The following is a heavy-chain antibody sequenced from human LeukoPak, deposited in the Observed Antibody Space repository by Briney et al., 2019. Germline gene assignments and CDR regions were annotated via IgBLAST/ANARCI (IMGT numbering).Heavy chain of an antibody. J-gene: IGHJ5*02. V-gene: IGHV3-23*01. D-gene: IGHD3-3*01. CDR1: GFTFSSYA. Sequence: GGSLRLSCAASGFTFSSYAMTWVPQAPGKGLEWVSIISVSGGSIYYADSVKGRFTISRDNSENTLYLQMNSLRAEDTAVYYCAAGGEWLINNWFDPWGQGTLVTVSS. CDR3: AAGGEWLINNWFDP. CDR2: ISVSGGSI.